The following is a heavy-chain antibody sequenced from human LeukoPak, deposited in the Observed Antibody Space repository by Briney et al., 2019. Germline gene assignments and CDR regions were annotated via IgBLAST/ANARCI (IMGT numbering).Heavy chain of an antibody. D-gene: IGHD3-22*01. Sequence: GSLRLSCAASGFTFSNYAMSWVRQAPGKGLEWVSGISRFGGSTYYADSVKGRFTISRDNSKSTLYLQMNSLRAEDAAVYYCSVVVSDYWGQGTLVTVSS. CDR3: SVVVSDY. CDR1: GFTFSNYA. V-gene: IGHV3-23*01. J-gene: IGHJ4*02. CDR2: ISRFGGST.